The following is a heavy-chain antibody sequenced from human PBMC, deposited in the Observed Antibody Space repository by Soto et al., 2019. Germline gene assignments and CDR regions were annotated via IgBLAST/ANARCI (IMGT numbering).Heavy chain of an antibody. J-gene: IGHJ3*02. D-gene: IGHD6-13*01. Sequence: PGGSLRLSCAASGFTFSSYAMHWVRQAPGKGLEWVAVISYDGSNKYYADSVKGRFTISRDNSKNTLYLQMNSLRAEDTAVYYCARWCSIAAARRAFAIWGQGTMVTGSS. CDR3: ARWCSIAAARRAFAI. CDR1: GFTFSSYA. V-gene: IGHV3-30-3*01. CDR2: ISYDGSNK.